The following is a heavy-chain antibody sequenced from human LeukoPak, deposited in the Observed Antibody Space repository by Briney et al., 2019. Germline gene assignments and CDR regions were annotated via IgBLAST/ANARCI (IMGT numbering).Heavy chain of an antibody. D-gene: IGHD5-12*01. J-gene: IGHJ3*02. CDR3: AGTLYSGYGLGSLGAFDI. CDR1: GFTVSSNY. V-gene: IGHV3-53*01. Sequence: GGSLRLSCAASGFTVSSNYMSWVRQAPGKGLEWVSLIYSGGDTYYADSVKGRSTISRDNSKNTLYLQMNSLGAEDTAVYYCAGTLYSGYGLGSLGAFDIWGQGTMVTVSS. CDR2: IYSGGDT.